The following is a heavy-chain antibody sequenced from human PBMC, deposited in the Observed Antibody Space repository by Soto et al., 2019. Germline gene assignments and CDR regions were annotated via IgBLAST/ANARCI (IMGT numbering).Heavy chain of an antibody. CDR1: GFAFSSYA. V-gene: IGHV3-23*01. CDR3: AKDRGFSDHFDY. CDR2: ISCSTSGT. D-gene: IGHD3-10*01. J-gene: IGHJ4*02. Sequence: EVQLLESGGGLVQPGGSLRLSCAASGFAFSSYAMSWVRQAPGKGLEWVSSISCSTSGTYYADAVKGRFTISRDNSNNTLYLQMNSLRAEDTAVYYCAKDRGFSDHFDYWGQGDLVTVSS.